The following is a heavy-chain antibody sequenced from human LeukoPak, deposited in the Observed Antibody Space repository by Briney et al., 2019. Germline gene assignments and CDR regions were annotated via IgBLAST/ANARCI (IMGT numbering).Heavy chain of an antibody. Sequence: GRSLRLSCAASGFTFSSYSMNWVRQAPGKGLEWVSSISSSSSYIYYADSVKGRFTISRDNAKNSLYLQMNSLRAEDTAVYYCARRDGYNRGDFDYWGQGTLVTVSS. J-gene: IGHJ4*02. CDR3: ARRDGYNRGDFDY. CDR1: GFTFSSYS. V-gene: IGHV3-21*01. CDR2: ISSSSSYI. D-gene: IGHD5-24*01.